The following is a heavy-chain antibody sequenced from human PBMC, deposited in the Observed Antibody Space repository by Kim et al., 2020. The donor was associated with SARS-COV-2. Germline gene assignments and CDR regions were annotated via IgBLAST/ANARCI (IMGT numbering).Heavy chain of an antibody. CDR3: GSSGSSWYYYYGMDV. V-gene: IGHV3-48*02. CDR1: GFTFSSYS. J-gene: IGHJ6*02. D-gene: IGHD3-10*01. Sequence: GGSLRLSCAASGFTFSSYSMNWVRQAPGKGLEWVSYISSSSSTIYYADSVKGRFTISRDNAKNSLYLQMNSLRDEDTAVYYCGSSGSSWYYYYGMDVWGQGTTVTVSS. CDR2: ISSSSSTI.